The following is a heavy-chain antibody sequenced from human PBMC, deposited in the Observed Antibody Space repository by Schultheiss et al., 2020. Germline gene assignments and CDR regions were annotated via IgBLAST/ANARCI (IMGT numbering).Heavy chain of an antibody. CDR2: ISSSSSYI. J-gene: IGHJ4*02. Sequence: GESLKISCAASGFTFSSYSMNWVRQAPGKGLEWVSSISSSSSYIYYADSVKGRFTISRDNAKNSLYLQMNSLRAEDTAVYYCARDRWYSYGLYYFDYWGQGTLVTVSS. D-gene: IGHD5-18*01. CDR1: GFTFSSYS. V-gene: IGHV3-21*01. CDR3: ARDRWYSYGLYYFDY.